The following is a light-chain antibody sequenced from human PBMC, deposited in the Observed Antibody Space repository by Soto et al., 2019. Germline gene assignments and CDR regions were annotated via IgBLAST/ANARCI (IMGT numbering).Light chain of an antibody. V-gene: IGKV4-1*01. CDR2: WAS. CDR1: QSILFGPNNRNY. Sequence: DIVMTQSPDSLAVSLGERDTVNCKSSQSILFGPNNRNYLVWYQQRPGQPPKLLISWASSRESGVPDRFSGSGSGTDFTLTISSLQAEDVAVYYWQQYRSTPLTFGGGPMGEIK. J-gene: IGKJ4*01. CDR3: QQYRSTPLT.